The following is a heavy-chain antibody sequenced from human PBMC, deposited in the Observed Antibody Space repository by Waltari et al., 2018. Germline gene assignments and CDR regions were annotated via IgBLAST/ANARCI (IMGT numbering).Heavy chain of an antibody. V-gene: IGHV1-46*01. CDR2: INPNDDTK. Sequence: QVQLEQSGAEVKKPGASVKVSCKASGYTFSSYYMHWVRQAPGQGLEWMGIINPNDDTKSYAQKFQGRVSMTRDTSTSTFYMELSSLRSDDTAVYYCARPRERWGQAYYSGMDVWGQGTTVTVSS. CDR1: GYTFSSYY. D-gene: IGHD7-27*01. J-gene: IGHJ6*02. CDR3: ARPRERWGQAYYSGMDV.